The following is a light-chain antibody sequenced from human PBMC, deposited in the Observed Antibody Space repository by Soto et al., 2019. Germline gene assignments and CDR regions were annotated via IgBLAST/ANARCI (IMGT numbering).Light chain of an antibody. CDR2: DAS. CDR3: QQYDSYSWT. CDR1: QSISSW. V-gene: IGKV1-5*01. J-gene: IGKJ1*01. Sequence: DIQMTQSPSTLSASVGDRVTITCRASQSISSWLAWYQQKPGKAPKLLIYDASSLESWVPSRFSGSGSGTEFTLTISSLQSEDFATYYCQQYDSYSWTFGQGTKVDIK.